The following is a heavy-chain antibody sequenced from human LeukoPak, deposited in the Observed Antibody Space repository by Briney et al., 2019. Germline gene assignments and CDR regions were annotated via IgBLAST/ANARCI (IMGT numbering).Heavy chain of an antibody. CDR3: AHLCGYGSGEGAFDI. CDR1: GFSLSTSGVG. Sequence: SGPTLVNPTQTLTLTCTFSGFSLSTSGVGVGWIRQPPVKALEWLALIYWDDDKRYSPSLKSRLTITKDTSKNQVVLTMTNMDPVDTATYYCAHLCGYGSGEGAFDIWGQGTMVTVSS. CDR2: IYWDDDK. V-gene: IGHV2-5*02. D-gene: IGHD3-10*01. J-gene: IGHJ3*02.